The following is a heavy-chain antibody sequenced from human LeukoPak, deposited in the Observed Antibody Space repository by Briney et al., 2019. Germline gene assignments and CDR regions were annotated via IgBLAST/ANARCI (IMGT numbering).Heavy chain of an antibody. CDR3: AKEPGITIFGVVSVFDD. D-gene: IGHD3-3*01. CDR2: ISGSGDST. J-gene: IGHJ4*02. V-gene: IGHV3-23*01. CDR1: GFPFNSYA. Sequence: GGSLRLSCAASGFPFNSYAMSWVRQAPGKGLEWVSAISGSGDSTYYPDSVKGRFTISRDNSKNALFLQINSLRAGDTAVYYCAKEPGITIFGVVSVFDDWGQGTLVTVSS.